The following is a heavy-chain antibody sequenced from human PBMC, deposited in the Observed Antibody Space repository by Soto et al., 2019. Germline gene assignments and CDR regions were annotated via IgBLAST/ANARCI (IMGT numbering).Heavy chain of an antibody. D-gene: IGHD6-13*01. CDR3: ARGRGAAADYFDF. CDR2: ISSSTSHT. V-gene: IGHV3-11*05. Sequence: QVQLVESGGGLVKPGGSLRLSCAVSGFTFSDYYMTWIRQAPGTGLEWVSYISSSTSHTNYADSVKGRFTISRDNAKNSLFLQMNSLRAEDTAVYYCARGRGAAADYFDFWGQGTLVTVSP. CDR1: GFTFSDYY. J-gene: IGHJ4*02.